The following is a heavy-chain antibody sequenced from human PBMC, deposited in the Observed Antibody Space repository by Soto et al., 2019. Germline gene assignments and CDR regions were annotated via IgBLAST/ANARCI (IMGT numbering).Heavy chain of an antibody. V-gene: IGHV1-46*01. Sequence: ASVKVSCKASGYSFTNFYVHWVRQAPGQGLEWMGIINPSTTSTVNAQKFQGRITMTRDTSTSTVYMELRSLRSDDTAVYYCARDPADSSGYYFVNWGQGTLVTVSS. CDR3: ARDPADSSGYYFVN. CDR1: GYSFTNFY. CDR2: INPSTTST. D-gene: IGHD3-22*01. J-gene: IGHJ4*02.